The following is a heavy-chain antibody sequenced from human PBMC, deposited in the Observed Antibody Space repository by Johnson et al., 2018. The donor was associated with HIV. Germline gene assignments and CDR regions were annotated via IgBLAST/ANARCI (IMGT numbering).Heavy chain of an antibody. V-gene: IGHV3-30*14. Sequence: QVQLVESGGGVVQPGRSLRLSCAASGFTFSTYAMHWIRQAPGKGLEWVANIKQDGSGGSTYYADSVKGRFTISRDNSKNTLYHQMNSLRAEDTALYYCARVTRQGVAFDIWGQGTMVTVSS. CDR1: GFTFSTYA. D-gene: IGHD3-16*01. CDR2: IKQDGSGGST. CDR3: ARVTRQGVAFDI. J-gene: IGHJ3*02.